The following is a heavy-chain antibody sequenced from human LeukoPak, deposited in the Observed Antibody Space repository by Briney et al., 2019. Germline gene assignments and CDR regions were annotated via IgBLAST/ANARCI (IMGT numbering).Heavy chain of an antibody. CDR3: ARDGEPVAGTNYYYYMDV. V-gene: IGHV1-46*01. CDR1: GYTFTSYY. D-gene: IGHD6-19*01. Sequence: ASVKVSCKASGYTFTSYYMHWVRQAPGQGLEWMGIINPSGGSTSYAQKFQGRVTMTRDMSTSTVYMELSSLRSEDTAVYYCARDGEPVAGTNYYYYMDVWGKGTTVTVSS. CDR2: INPSGGST. J-gene: IGHJ6*03.